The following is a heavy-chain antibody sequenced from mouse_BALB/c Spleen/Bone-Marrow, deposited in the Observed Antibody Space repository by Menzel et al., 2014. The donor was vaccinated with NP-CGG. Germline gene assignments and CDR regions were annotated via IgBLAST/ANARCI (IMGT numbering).Heavy chain of an antibody. D-gene: IGHD2-4*01. J-gene: IGHJ3*01. V-gene: IGHV5-9-2*01. Sequence: EVQLVESGGGLVKSGGSLKLSCAASGFTFSNYGMSWVRQTPEKRLEWVATISGGGSYTFYSDSVKVRFTISRDNAKNNLYLQLSSPRSEDTALYYCARHAYYDQTEVSFVYWGQGTLVTVSA. CDR3: ARHAYYDQTEVSFVY. CDR1: GFTFSNYG. CDR2: ISGGGSYT.